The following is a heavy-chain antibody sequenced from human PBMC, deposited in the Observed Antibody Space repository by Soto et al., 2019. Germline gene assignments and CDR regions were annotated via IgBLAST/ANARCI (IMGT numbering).Heavy chain of an antibody. Sequence: GSLRLSGVASGFSFSNYNMNWVRQAPGKGLEWVSYITASSDSVHYADSVMGRFTISRDNAESSLYLQMNSLRDEDTAVYFCARDFGHGYYLDYWGRGTLVTVSS. V-gene: IGHV3-48*02. D-gene: IGHD3-3*01. CDR1: GFSFSNYN. CDR3: ARDFGHGYYLDY. J-gene: IGHJ4*02. CDR2: ITASSDSV.